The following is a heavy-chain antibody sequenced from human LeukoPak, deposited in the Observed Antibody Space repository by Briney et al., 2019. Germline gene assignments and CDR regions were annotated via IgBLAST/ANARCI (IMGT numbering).Heavy chain of an antibody. CDR1: GDSIRSYY. CDR3: ARFYGSGTYYGLDV. Sequence: SETLSLTCSVSGDSIRSYYWNWIRQPAGEGLEWIGRIYSSGSTNYNPSLESRVTMSVDTSENQFSLKLSSLTAADTAVYYCARFYGSGTYYGLDVWGQGTTVTVSS. J-gene: IGHJ6*02. D-gene: IGHD3-10*01. CDR2: IYSSGST. V-gene: IGHV4-4*07.